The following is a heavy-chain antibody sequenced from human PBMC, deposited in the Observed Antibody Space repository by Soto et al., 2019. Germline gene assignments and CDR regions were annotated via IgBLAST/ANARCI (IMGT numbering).Heavy chain of an antibody. CDR2: ISWNSGSI. D-gene: IGHD3-10*01. V-gene: IGHV3-9*01. CDR3: AKDPFMVRGVIIPNWFDP. J-gene: IGHJ5*02. Sequence: DVQLVESGGGLVQPARSLRLSCAASGFTFDDYAMHWVRQAPGKGLEWVSGISWNSGSIGYADSVKGRFTISRDNAKNSLYLQMNSLRAEDTALYYCAKDPFMVRGVIIPNWFDPWGQGTLVTVSS. CDR1: GFTFDDYA.